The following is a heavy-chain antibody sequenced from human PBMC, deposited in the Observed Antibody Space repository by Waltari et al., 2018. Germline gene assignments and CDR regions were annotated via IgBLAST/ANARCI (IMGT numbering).Heavy chain of an antibody. CDR3: ARDRGRGLYLDS. V-gene: IGHV4-4*02. J-gene: IGHJ4*02. D-gene: IGHD2-15*01. CDR1: GDSLIRNYC. Sequence: QLQLQESGSGLVKPSGTLSLTCVVSGDSLIRNYCGSWVRQSPGKGLEWIGQVDRYGRTNYNPSFASRVIMSLDTSINHFSLNMFSATAADTAVYYCARDRGRGLYLDSWGRGTLVSVS. CDR2: VDRYGRT.